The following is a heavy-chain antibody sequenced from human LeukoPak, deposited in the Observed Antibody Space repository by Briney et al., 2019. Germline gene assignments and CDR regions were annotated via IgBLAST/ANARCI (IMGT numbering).Heavy chain of an antibody. Sequence: PGGSLRLSCAASGFTVSSNYMNWVRQAPGKGLEWVSDIYSGGSTYYADSVKGRVTIPQDNSKNTLYLQMNSLRAEDTAVYYCARGQRHSSSWYGPDAFDIWGQGTMVTVSS. CDR1: GFTVSSNY. V-gene: IGHV3-53*01. D-gene: IGHD6-13*01. CDR3: ARGQRHSSSWYGPDAFDI. J-gene: IGHJ3*02. CDR2: IYSGGST.